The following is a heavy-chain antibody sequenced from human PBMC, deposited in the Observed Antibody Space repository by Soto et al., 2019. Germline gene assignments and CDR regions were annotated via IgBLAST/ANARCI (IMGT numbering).Heavy chain of an antibody. J-gene: IGHJ4*02. CDR3: TSPWGDHRYFDH. CDR2: IRKKAYSYTT. CDR1: GFTFSDHY. D-gene: IGHD2-21*02. Sequence: EVQLVESGGGLVQPGGSLRLSCSASGFTFSDHYMDWVRQAPGKGLEWVGRIRKKAYSYTTEYAASVKDRITIARDDSSSSLYLQMNSLKIEDTAVYYCTSPWGDHRYFDHGGQGTLVTVSS. V-gene: IGHV3-72*01.